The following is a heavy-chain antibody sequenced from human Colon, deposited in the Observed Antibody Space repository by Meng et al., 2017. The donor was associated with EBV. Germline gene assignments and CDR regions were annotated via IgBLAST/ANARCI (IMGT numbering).Heavy chain of an antibody. CDR3: ARVSSGWDDFDY. J-gene: IGHJ4*02. Sequence: LQHGVGGMVKSSQALPLTCTVPGRSVSSGGYYWTWIRQHPGKGLEWFGHIYYRGSTFCNPSLKRRVIISIDSSKNQFSLNLRSVTAADTAVYYCARVSSGWDDFDYWGQGTLVTVSS. CDR2: IYYRGST. CDR1: GRSVSSGGYY. V-gene: IGHV4-31*03. D-gene: IGHD6-19*01.